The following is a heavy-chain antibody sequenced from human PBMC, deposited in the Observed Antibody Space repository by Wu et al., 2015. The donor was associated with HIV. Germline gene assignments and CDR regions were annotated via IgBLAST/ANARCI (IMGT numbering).Heavy chain of an antibody. CDR1: GYSFNTHY. CDR3: ARNLFGRYDVIDM. D-gene: IGHD3-16*01. Sequence: SGAEMKKPGASVNVSCKASGYSFNTHYLNWMRQAPGQGPEWMGLINPKGGITTYAQNFKGRVTMTSDTSTSTLYLEVNSLRSEDTAVYYCARNLFGRYDVIDMWGQGTMVIVSS. J-gene: IGHJ3*02. V-gene: IGHV1-46*02. CDR2: INPKGGIT.